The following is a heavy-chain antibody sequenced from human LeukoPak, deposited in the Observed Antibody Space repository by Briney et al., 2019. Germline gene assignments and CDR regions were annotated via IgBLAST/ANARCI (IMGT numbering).Heavy chain of an antibody. CDR2: FDLEVGET. J-gene: IGHJ4*02. CDR1: GNTLVELS. V-gene: IGHV1-24*01. Sequence: ASVKVSCKIDGNTLVELSMHGVRQAPGQGLEWMGGFDLEVGETISAQKFQGRITMTEDTSTDTAYMELNSLRSEVTAVYYCATGRGFGDLLFWGQGTLVTVSS. D-gene: IGHD3-10*01. CDR3: ATGRGFGDLLF.